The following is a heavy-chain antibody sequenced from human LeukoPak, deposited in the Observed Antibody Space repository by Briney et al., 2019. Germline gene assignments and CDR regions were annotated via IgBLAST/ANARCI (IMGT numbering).Heavy chain of an antibody. J-gene: IGHJ4*02. D-gene: IGHD4-17*01. CDR3: TRRMATVTTGNYYFDY. V-gene: IGHV3-73*01. CDR1: GFTFSGSA. CDR2: IRSKANSYAT. Sequence: GGSLRLSCAASGFTFSGSAMHWVRQASGKGLEWVGRIRSKANSYATAYAASVKGRFTIPRDDSKNTAYLQMNSLKTEDTAVYYCTRRMATVTTGNYYFDYWGQGTLVTVSS.